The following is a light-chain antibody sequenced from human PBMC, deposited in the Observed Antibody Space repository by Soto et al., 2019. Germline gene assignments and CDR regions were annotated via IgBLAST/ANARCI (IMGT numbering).Light chain of an antibody. V-gene: IGKV2-28*01. Sequence: VMTQSPLSLPVPPGEPASISCRSSQSLHHSNGYNYLDWYLQKPGQSPQLLIYLGSNRAPGVPERYSGSGSGTDFTLKISRVEAEDVGVYCGMQDRQSLTFGQGTRLEIK. CDR3: MQDRQSLT. CDR1: QSLHHSNGYNY. J-gene: IGKJ5*01. CDR2: LGS.